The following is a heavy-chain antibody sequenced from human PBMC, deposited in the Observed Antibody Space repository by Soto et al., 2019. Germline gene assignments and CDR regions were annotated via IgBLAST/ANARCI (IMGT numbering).Heavy chain of an antibody. Sequence: PSETLSLTCTVSGGSISSGDYYWSWIRQPPGKGLEWIGYIYYSGSTYYNPSLKSRVTISVDTSKNQFSLKLSSVTAADTAVYYCARADITMVRGAPDYWGQGTLVTVSS. CDR3: ARADITMVRGAPDY. CDR2: IYYSGST. D-gene: IGHD3-10*01. V-gene: IGHV4-30-4*01. J-gene: IGHJ4*02. CDR1: GGSISSGDYY.